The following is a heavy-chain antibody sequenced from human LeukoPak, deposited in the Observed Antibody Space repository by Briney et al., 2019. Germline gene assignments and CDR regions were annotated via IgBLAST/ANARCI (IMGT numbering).Heavy chain of an antibody. CDR1: GGSISSSSYY. CDR2: IYYSGST. Sequence: SETLSLTCTVSGGSISSSSYYWGWIRQPPGKGLEWIGSIYYSGSTYYNPSLKSRVTISVDTSKNQFSLKLSSVIAADTAVYYCARGSGGYSYGYYFDYWGQGTLVTVSS. J-gene: IGHJ4*02. CDR3: ARGSGGYSYGYYFDY. D-gene: IGHD5-18*01. V-gene: IGHV4-39*07.